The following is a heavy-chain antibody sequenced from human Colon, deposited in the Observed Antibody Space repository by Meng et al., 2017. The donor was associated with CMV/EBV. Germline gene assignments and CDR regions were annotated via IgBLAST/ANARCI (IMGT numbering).Heavy chain of an antibody. D-gene: IGHD3-3*01. V-gene: IGHV3-48*03. CDR2: ISSSGRDI. J-gene: IGHJ4*02. CDR3: AKEGVGRGDPFDY. CDR1: GFTFNYFE. Sequence: GESLKISCAASGFTFNYFEMNWVRQAPGKGLEWVAYISSSGRDIYYADSVKGRFPISRDNAKNSLFLQMNSLRAEDSAVYYCAKEGVGRGDPFDYWGQGTLVTVSS.